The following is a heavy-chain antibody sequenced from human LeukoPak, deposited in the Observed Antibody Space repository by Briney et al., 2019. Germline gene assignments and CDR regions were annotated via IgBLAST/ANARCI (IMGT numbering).Heavy chain of an antibody. D-gene: IGHD3-22*01. Sequence: GGSLRLSCAASGFTFSSYAMSWFRQAPGKGLEWVSAISGSGGSTYYADSVKGRFTISRDNSKNTLYLQMNSLRAEDTAVYYCAKVGSSGYYEPFDYWGQGTLVTVSS. CDR1: GFTFSSYA. CDR3: AKVGSSGYYEPFDY. J-gene: IGHJ4*02. V-gene: IGHV3-23*01. CDR2: ISGSGGST.